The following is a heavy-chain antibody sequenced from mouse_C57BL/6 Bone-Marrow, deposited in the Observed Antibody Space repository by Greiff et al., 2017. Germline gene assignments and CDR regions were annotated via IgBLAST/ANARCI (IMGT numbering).Heavy chain of an antibody. V-gene: IGHV1-62-2*01. CDR1: GYTFTEYT. CDR3: ARHPHYYGSSSYYFDY. D-gene: IGHD1-1*01. CDR2: FYPGSGSI. Sequence: QVQLQQSGAELVKPGASVKLSCKASGYTFTEYTIHWVKQRSGQGLEWIGWFYPGSGSIKYNEKFKDKATLTADKSSSTVYMALSRLTSEDSAVYFCARHPHYYGSSSYYFDYWGQGTTLTVSS. J-gene: IGHJ2*01.